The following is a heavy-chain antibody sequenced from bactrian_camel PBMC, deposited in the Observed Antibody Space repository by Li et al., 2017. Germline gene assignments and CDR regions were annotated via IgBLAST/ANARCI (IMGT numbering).Heavy chain of an antibody. V-gene: IGHV3S55*01. D-gene: IGHD3*01. CDR3: AGDDRAYPQTCKYNT. CDR1: VYTSSRYC. CDR2: VDSDGVT. J-gene: IGHJ4*01. Sequence: HVQLVESGGGSVQAGGSLRLSCPISVYTSSRYCMGWYRQAPGKEREGLATVDSDGVTGYADSVKGRFTISRDKHESAKITLVLLMNSLKPDDSGMYHCAGDDRAYPQTCKYNTWGQGTQVTVS.